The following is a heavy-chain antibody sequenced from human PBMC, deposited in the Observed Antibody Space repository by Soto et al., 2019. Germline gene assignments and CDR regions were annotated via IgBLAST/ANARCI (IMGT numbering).Heavy chain of an antibody. V-gene: IGHV1-8*01. Sequence: QVQLVQSGLGVRSLGAQVKAPSKAFGYTFTSYDINWVGQATGQGLEGMGWMNPNSGNTGYAQNFQXXVTMTRNTSISTAYMELSSLRSEDTAVYYCARSTNDYGDRHWGQGTLVTVSS. D-gene: IGHD4-17*01. J-gene: IGHJ4*02. CDR2: MNPNSGNT. CDR3: ARSTNDYGDRH. CDR1: GYTFTSYD.